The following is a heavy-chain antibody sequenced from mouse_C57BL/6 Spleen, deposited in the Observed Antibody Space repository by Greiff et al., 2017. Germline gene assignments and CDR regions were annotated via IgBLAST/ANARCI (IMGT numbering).Heavy chain of an antibody. D-gene: IGHD1-1*01. CDR3: ARGGSRYYAMDY. V-gene: IGHV1-54*01. Sequence: QVQLQQSGAELVRPGTSVKVSCKASGYAFTNYLIEWVKQRPGQGLEWIGVINPGSGGTNYNEKFKGKATLTADKSSSTAYMQLSSLTSEDSAVYFCARGGSRYYAMDYWGQGTSVTVSS. CDR1: GYAFTNYL. CDR2: INPGSGGT. J-gene: IGHJ4*01.